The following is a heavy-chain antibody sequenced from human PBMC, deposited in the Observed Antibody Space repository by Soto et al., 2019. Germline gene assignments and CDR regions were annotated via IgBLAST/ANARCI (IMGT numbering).Heavy chain of an antibody. CDR1: GDSVSINSAA. Sequence: PSQTLSLTYAISGDSVSINSAAWNWIRQSPSRGLEWLGRTYYRSKWYNDYAVSVKSRITINPDTSKNQFSLQLNSVTPEDTAVYYCERDKRYCSSTSCSNWFDPWGQGTLVTV. CDR3: ERDKRYCSSTSCSNWFDP. V-gene: IGHV6-1*01. CDR2: TYYRSKWYN. D-gene: IGHD2-2*01. J-gene: IGHJ5*02.